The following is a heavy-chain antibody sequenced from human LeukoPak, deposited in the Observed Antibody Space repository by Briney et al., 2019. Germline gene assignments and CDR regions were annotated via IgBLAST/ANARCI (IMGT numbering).Heavy chain of an antibody. CDR2: IIPIFGTA. V-gene: IGHV1-69*05. CDR3: AARHYYDSSGYYGLYY. D-gene: IGHD3-22*01. J-gene: IGHJ4*02. CDR1: GGTFSSYA. Sequence: GASVKVSCKASGGTFSSYAISWVRQAPGQGLEWMGGIIPIFGTANYAQKFQGRVTITTDESTSTAYMELSSLRSEDTAVYYCAARHYYDSSGYYGLYYWGQGTLVTISS.